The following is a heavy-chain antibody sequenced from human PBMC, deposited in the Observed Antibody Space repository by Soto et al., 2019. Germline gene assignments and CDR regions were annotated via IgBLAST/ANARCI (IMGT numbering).Heavy chain of an antibody. V-gene: IGHV3-30*03. Sequence: QVQLVESGGGVVQPGRSLRLSCAASGFTFSSYGMHWVRQAPGKGLEWVALISYDGSDKYYADSVKGRFTISRYNSKNTLYLQMNSLRVEDTAVYYCGAGQYFSDYWGQGTLVTVSS. CDR1: GFTFSSYG. D-gene: IGHD6-13*01. J-gene: IGHJ4*02. CDR2: ISYDGSDK. CDR3: GAGQYFSDY.